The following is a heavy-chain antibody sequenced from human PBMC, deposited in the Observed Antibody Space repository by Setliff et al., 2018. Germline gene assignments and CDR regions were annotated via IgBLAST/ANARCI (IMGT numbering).Heavy chain of an antibody. CDR1: GGSFSGYY. V-gene: IGHV4-34*12. CDR3: VRSLPRREKFLLDY. J-gene: IGHJ4*02. CDR2: IIHSGST. Sequence: SETLSLTCAAYGGSFSGYYWSWIRQPPGKRLEWLGEIIHSGSTIYNPSLKSRVTIAMDTSKNQFSLKLSSVTAADTAVYYCVRSLPRREKFLLDYWGQGALVTVSS.